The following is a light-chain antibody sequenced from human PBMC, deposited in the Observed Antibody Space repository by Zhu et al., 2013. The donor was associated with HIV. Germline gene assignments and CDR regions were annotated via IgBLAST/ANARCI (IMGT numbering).Light chain of an antibody. V-gene: IGKV4-1*01. J-gene: IGKJ1*01. CDR2: WAS. Sequence: DTVMTQSPDSLAVSLGERATINCKSSQSVLYSSNSKNYLAWYQQKPGQPPKLLIYWASTRESGVPDRFSGSGSGTDFTLTISSLQAEDVAVYYCQQYYSTPWTFGQGTKVEIK. CDR1: QSVLYSSNSKNY. CDR3: QQYYSTPWT.